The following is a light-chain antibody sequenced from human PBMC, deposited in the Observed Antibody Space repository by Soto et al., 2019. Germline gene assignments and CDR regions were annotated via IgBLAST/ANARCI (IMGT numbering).Light chain of an antibody. CDR1: QTLLSSSDNQNY. J-gene: IGKJ4*01. Sequence: DFVLTQSPDSLAVSLGERATINCRSSQTLLSSSDNQNYLAWSRQRPGQPTELLVYWASTRESGVPDRFSGSGSRKEFTLTISSLQAEDVAFYYCHQYFSTPLTVGGGTKLEIK. CDR3: HQYFSTPLT. CDR2: WAS. V-gene: IGKV4-1*01.